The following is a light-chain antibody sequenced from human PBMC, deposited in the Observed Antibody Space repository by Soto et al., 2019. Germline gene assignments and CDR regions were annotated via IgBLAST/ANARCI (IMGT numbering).Light chain of an antibody. CDR2: KVT. Sequence: QSALTQPASVSGSPGQSITISCTGTSSDVGGSAYVSWYQQFPGNVPRLLIYKVTNRPSGVPERFSGSKSGTSASLAITGLQAEDEADYYCQAYDYSLTASVFGGGTKLTVL. V-gene: IGLV2-14*01. CDR1: SSDVGGSAY. CDR3: QAYDYSLTASV. J-gene: IGLJ3*02.